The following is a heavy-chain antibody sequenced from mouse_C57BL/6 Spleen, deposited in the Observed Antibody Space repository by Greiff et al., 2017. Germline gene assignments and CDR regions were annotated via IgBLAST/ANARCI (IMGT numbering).Heavy chain of an antibody. J-gene: IGHJ4*01. CDR2: IYPGDGDT. Sequence: QVQLQQSGAELVKPGASVQISCKASGYAFSSYWLTWVKQRPGKGLAWIGQIYPGDGDTTYHGKFKGKATLTADKSSSTAYMQLSSLSYEESAVYFCARLGDYDVGRGYWGQGASVTVSS. V-gene: IGHV1-80*01. CDR3: ARLGDYDVGRGY. D-gene: IGHD2-4*01. CDR1: GYAFSSYW.